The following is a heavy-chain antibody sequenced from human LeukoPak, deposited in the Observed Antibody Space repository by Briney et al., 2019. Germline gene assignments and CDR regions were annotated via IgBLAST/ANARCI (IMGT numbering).Heavy chain of an antibody. D-gene: IGHD6-6*01. CDR2: MSYSGSST. Sequence: PGGSLILSCAASGFTFSNTWMSWVRQAPGKGLEWVSAMSYSGSSTYYADSVKGRFTISRDNSKNTLYLQMNSLRAEDTAVYYCAKDRSSSFSGFLEYWGQGTLVTVSS. CDR1: GFTFSNTW. V-gene: IGHV3-23*01. CDR3: AKDRSSSFSGFLEY. J-gene: IGHJ4*02.